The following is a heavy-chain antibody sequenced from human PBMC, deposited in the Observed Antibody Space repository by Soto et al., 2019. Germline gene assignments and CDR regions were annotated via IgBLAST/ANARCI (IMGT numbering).Heavy chain of an antibody. D-gene: IGHD2-15*01. J-gene: IGHJ5*02. CDR2: IYYSGST. CDR3: ARASDCSGGSCHIPRKYNWFDP. V-gene: IGHV4-31*03. CDR1: GGSISSGGYY. Sequence: QVQLQESGPGLVKPSQTLSLTCTVSGGSISSGGYYWSWIRQHPGKGLEWIGYIYYSGSTYYNPSLKSRVTISVDTSKNQFSLKLSSVTAADTAVYYCARASDCSGGSCHIPRKYNWFDPWGQGTLVTVSS.